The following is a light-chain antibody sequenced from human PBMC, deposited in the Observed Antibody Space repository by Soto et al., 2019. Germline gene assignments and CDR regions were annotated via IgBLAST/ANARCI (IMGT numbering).Light chain of an antibody. CDR3: QQYNNWPPLT. CDR1: QSVSSN. V-gene: IGKV3-15*01. CDR2: GAS. J-gene: IGKJ1*01. Sequence: EVGMTQSPATLSVSPGERATLSCRASQSVSSNLAWYQQKPGQAPRLLIYGASTRATGIPARFSGSGSGTDFTLTISSLQSEDFAVYYCQQYNNWPPLTFGQGTKVEIK.